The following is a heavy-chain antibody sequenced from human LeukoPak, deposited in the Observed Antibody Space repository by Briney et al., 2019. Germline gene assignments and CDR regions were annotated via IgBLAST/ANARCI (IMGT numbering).Heavy chain of an antibody. Sequence: GASVKVSCKASGYTFTGYYMHWVRQAPGQGLEWMGWINPNSGGTNYAQKFQGRVTMTRDTSISTAYMELSRLRSDDTAVYYCARDLRVGATFSADWFDPWGQGTLVTVSS. CDR2: INPNSGGT. V-gene: IGHV1-2*02. J-gene: IGHJ5*02. D-gene: IGHD1-26*01. CDR1: GYTFTGYY. CDR3: ARDLRVGATFSADWFDP.